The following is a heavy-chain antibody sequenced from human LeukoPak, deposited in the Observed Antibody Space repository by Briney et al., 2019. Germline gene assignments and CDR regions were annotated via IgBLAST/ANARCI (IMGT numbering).Heavy chain of an antibody. D-gene: IGHD3-10*01. CDR3: ARVWSKVRIVTMVRGAHENYYYMDV. CDR1: GGSISSSSYY. V-gene: IGHV4-39*07. Sequence: PSETLSLTCTVSGGSISSSSYYWGWIRQPPGKGLEWIGSIYYSGSTYYNPSLKSRVTISVDTSKNQFSLKLSSVTAADTAVYYCARVWSKVRIVTMVRGAHENYYYMDVWGKGTTVTISS. CDR2: IYYSGST. J-gene: IGHJ6*03.